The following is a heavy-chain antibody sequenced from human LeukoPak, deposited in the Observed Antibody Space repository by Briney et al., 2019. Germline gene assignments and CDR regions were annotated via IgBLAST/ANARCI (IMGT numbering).Heavy chain of an antibody. CDR2: IYYSGST. J-gene: IGHJ6*03. CDR3: ARAGKRGYSGYGPTYYYYMDV. Sequence: SETLSLTCTVSGGSISSYYWSWIRQPPGKGLEWIGYIYYSGSTNYNPSLKSRVTISVDTSKNQFSLKLSSVTAADTAVYYCARAGKRGYSGYGPTYYYYMDVWGKGTTVTISS. CDR1: GGSISSYY. V-gene: IGHV4-59*01. D-gene: IGHD5-12*01.